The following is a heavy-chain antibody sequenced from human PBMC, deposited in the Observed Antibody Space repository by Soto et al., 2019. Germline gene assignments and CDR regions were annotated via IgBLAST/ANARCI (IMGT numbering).Heavy chain of an antibody. J-gene: IGHJ4*02. Sequence: GGSLRLSCAASGFTFSSYAMHWVRQAPGKGLEWVAVISYDGSNKYYADSVKGRFTISRDNSKNTLYLQMNSLRAEDTAVYYCASRPLKIGYWGQGTLVTVSS. CDR3: ASRPLKIGY. V-gene: IGHV3-30-3*01. CDR2: ISYDGSNK. CDR1: GFTFSSYA. D-gene: IGHD3-22*01.